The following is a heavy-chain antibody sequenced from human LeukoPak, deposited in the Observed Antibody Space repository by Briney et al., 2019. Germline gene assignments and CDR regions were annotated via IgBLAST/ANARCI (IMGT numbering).Heavy chain of an antibody. V-gene: IGHV3-23*01. J-gene: IGHJ2*01. D-gene: IGHD3-10*01. Sequence: GRSLRLSCAASGVTLSSFAMTWVRQAPGKGREWVSAISLSGGTTNYADPAKGRFTISRDNSRNTLCLQMNSLRAEDTAVYFWAKCRGGGGEYWHFDLWGRGILVTVSS. CDR3: AKCRGGGGEYWHFDL. CDR1: GVTLSSFA. CDR2: ISLSGGTT.